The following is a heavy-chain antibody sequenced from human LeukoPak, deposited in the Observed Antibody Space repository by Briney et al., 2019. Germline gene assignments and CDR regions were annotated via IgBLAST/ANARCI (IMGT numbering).Heavy chain of an antibody. CDR1: GFTFSSYS. CDR2: ISSSSSYI. D-gene: IGHD6-13*01. CDR3: AKVSYSRVDY. V-gene: IGHV3-21*04. J-gene: IGHJ4*02. Sequence: GGSLRLSCAASGFTFSSYSMNWVRQAPGKGLEWVSSISSSSSYIYYADSVKGRFTISRDNSKNTLYLQMNSLRAEDTAVYYCAKVSYSRVDYWGQGTLVTVSS.